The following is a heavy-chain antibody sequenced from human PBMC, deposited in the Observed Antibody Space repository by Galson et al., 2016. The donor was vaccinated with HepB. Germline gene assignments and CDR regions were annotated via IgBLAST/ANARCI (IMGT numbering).Heavy chain of an antibody. CDR3: TRVNPYGQEVHCGTDCKSWEGSEVCDAALPDGGAVVHDWY. CDR1: GYTFINYF. Sequence: SVKVSCKASGYTFINYFMHWVRQAPGQGLEWMGIFNPRDGTTNYPQKFQGRVTMTGDTSASTAYMLLGSLRSEDTAMYYCTRVNPYGQEVHCGTDCKSWEGSEVCDAALPDGGAVVHDWY. CDR2: FNPRDGTT. D-gene: IGHD2-21*02. J-gene: IGHJ2*01. V-gene: IGHV1-46*01.